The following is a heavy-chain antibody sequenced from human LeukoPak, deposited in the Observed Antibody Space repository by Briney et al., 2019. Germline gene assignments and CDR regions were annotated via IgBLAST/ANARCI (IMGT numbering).Heavy chain of an antibody. CDR1: GFIFISYG. J-gene: IGHJ4*02. V-gene: IGHV3-30*18. Sequence: GGSLRLSCAASGFIFISYGMQWVRQAPGKGLEWVGVISDDGRRKEYADSVKGRFTISRDNCKDTLYLQMNSLRAEDTAVYYCAKRPSDYGDYVSYFDYWGQGTLVTVSS. CDR2: ISDDGRRK. D-gene: IGHD4-17*01. CDR3: AKRPSDYGDYVSYFDY.